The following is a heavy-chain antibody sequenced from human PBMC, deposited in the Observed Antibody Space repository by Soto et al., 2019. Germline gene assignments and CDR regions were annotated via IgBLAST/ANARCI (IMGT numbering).Heavy chain of an antibody. CDR1: GGSLSSYY. J-gene: IGHJ6*03. CDR2: IYYSGST. V-gene: IGHV4-59*13. D-gene: IGHD2-15*01. Sequence: ASETLSLTCTVSGGSLSSYYWNWIRQPPGKGLEWIGYIYYSGSTNYNPSLKSRVTISVDTSKTQFSLKPSSVTAADTAVYYCARKRAYCSGGSCWYYYMDVWGKGTTVTVSS. CDR3: ARKRAYCSGGSCWYYYMDV.